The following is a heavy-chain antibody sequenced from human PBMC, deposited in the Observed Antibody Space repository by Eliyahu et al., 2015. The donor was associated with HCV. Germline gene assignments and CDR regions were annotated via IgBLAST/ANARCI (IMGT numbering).Heavy chain of an antibody. V-gene: IGHV4-34*01. Sequence: QVQLQQWGAGLLKPSETLSLTCAVYGGSFSGSYWGWIRQPPGKGLEWIGEINHSGGTNYNPSLKSRVTISVDTSKNQFSLKLNSVTAADTAVYYCATTGSVATRPGVYWGQGTLVTVSS. CDR1: GGSFSGSY. CDR3: ATTGSVATRPGVY. D-gene: IGHD6-6*01. CDR2: INHSGGT. J-gene: IGHJ4*02.